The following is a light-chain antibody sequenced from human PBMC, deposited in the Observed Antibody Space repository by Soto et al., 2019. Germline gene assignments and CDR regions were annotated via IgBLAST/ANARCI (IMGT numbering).Light chain of an antibody. CDR3: LQYNDWPLS. Sequence: EIVMTQSPATLSVSPGERATLACTASQSVSSNLAWYQQKPGQAPRLLIYGASTRATGIPARFSGSGSGTELTLTISSLQSEDIALYFCLQYNDWPLSFGGGTKVEIK. V-gene: IGKV3-15*01. CDR2: GAS. J-gene: IGKJ4*01. CDR1: QSVSSN.